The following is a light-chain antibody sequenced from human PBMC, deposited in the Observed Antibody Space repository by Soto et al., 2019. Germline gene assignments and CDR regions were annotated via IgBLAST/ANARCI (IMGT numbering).Light chain of an antibody. J-gene: IGKJ4*01. CDR1: QSVSSSY. Sequence: EIVLTQSPGTLSLSPGERATLSCRASQSVSSSYLAWYQQKPGQAPRPLIYGASSRATGIPDRFSGSGSGTDFTLTISRLEPEDFAVYYCQPYGSSPLTFGGGTKVEIK. CDR3: QPYGSSPLT. V-gene: IGKV3-20*01. CDR2: GAS.